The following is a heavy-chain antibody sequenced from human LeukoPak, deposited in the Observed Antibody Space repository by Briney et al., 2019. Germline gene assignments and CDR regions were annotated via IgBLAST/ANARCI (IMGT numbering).Heavy chain of an antibody. D-gene: IGHD1-14*01. Sequence: SETLSLTCTVSGDSISSSGYFWGWIRQPPGKGLEWIGYIYYSGSTNYNPSLKSRVTISVDTSKNQFSLKLSSVTAADTAVYYCARARTDYYYYYGMDVWGQGTTVTVSS. J-gene: IGHJ6*02. CDR3: ARARTDYYYYYGMDV. V-gene: IGHV4-61*08. CDR2: IYYSGST. CDR1: GDSISSSGYF.